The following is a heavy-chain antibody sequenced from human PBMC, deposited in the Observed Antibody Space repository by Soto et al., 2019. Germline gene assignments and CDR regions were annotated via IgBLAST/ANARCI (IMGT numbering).Heavy chain of an antibody. J-gene: IGHJ5*02. V-gene: IGHV4-31*03. CDR2: IYYFGRP. Sequence: QVQLQESGPGLVKPSQTLSLTCTVSGGSISSGGYYWNWIRQHPGKGLEWIGYIYYFGRPYYNPSLTRRVTISLDTSKNQFSLRLSSVTAADTAVYYCARIVFPWGQGTLVTVSS. D-gene: IGHD2-21*01. CDR1: GGSISSGGYY. CDR3: ARIVFP.